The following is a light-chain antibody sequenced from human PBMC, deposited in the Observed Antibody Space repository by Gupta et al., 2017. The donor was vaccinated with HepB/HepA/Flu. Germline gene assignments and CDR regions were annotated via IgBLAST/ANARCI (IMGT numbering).Light chain of an antibody. CDR1: QSVSSY. V-gene: IGKV3-11*01. CDR3: QQRSNWPLT. Sequence: VFTHSPATLSSSPGERATLSCRASQSVSSYFAWYQQKPGKAPRLLIYDASNRATGIPARFSGSGSGTDFTLTISSLEPEDFAVYYCQQRSNWPLTFGGGTKVEIK. CDR2: DAS. J-gene: IGKJ4*01.